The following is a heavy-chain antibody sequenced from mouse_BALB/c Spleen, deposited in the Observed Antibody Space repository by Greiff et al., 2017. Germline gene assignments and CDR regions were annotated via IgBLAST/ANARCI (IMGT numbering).Heavy chain of an antibody. J-gene: IGHJ2*01. V-gene: IGHV14-3*02. CDR2: IDPANGNT. CDR1: GFNIKDTY. CDR3: ARRYRSYFDY. D-gene: IGHD2-14*01. Sequence: EVQLVESGAELVKPGASVKSSCTASGFNIKDTYMHRVKQRPEQGLEWIGRIDPANGNTKYDPKFQGKATITADTSSNTAYLQLSSLTSEDTAVYYCARRYRSYFDYWGQGTTLTVSS.